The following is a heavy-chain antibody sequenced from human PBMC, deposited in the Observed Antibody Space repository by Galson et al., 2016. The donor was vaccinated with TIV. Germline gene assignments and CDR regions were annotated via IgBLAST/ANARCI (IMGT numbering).Heavy chain of an antibody. CDR1: GFTLPNYG. Sequence: SLRLSCATSGFTLPNYGMTWVRQAPGKGLEWVAVIWSDGTNTHYADSVKGRFTISKDNSENTLNLQMNTLRAEDTAVYYCARTGANTLYSGGYGDDDGFDFWGQGTMVTVSS. V-gene: IGHV3-33*01. CDR2: IWSDGTNT. CDR3: ARTGANTLYSGGYGDDDGFDF. J-gene: IGHJ3*01. D-gene: IGHD1-26*01.